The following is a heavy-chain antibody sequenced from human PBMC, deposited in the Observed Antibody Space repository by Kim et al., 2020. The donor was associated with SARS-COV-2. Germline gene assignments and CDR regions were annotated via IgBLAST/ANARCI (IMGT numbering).Heavy chain of an antibody. Sequence: LKSRVTISVDTSKNQFSLKLSSVTAADTAVYYCAREGRGILTDYYGMDVWGQGTTVTVSS. CDR3: AREGRGILTDYYGMDV. V-gene: IGHV4-39*02. D-gene: IGHD3-9*01. J-gene: IGHJ6*02.